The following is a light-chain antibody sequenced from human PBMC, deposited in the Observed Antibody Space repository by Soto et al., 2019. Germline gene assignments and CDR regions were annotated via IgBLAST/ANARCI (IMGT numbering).Light chain of an antibody. V-gene: IGKV3-15*01. CDR2: GAS. J-gene: IGKJ2*01. Sequence: EIVMTQSPATLSVSPGEGVTLSCRASQSVSSSLAWYQQKPGQAPRLLIYGASNRATGIPARFSGRGSGTEFTLTISSLQSEDFAVYYCQQYNAWPSYTFGQGTKLEIK. CDR3: QQYNAWPSYT. CDR1: QSVSSS.